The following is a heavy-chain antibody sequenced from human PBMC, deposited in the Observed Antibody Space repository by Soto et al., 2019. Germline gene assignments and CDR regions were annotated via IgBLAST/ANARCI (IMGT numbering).Heavy chain of an antibody. D-gene: IGHD3-10*01. CDR2: ISVYNGNT. V-gene: IGHV1-18*01. CDR3: ARGGPFVRGVID. J-gene: IGHJ4*02. Sequence: QVQLVQSGAEVKMPGASLKVSCKASGYTFTSSGISWVRQAPGQGLEWMGWISVYNGNTNYAQKFQGRVTMTSDTAPRTSYMDLRSLTSDDTTVYDCARGGPFVRGVIDWGQGTLVTVSS. CDR1: GYTFTSSG.